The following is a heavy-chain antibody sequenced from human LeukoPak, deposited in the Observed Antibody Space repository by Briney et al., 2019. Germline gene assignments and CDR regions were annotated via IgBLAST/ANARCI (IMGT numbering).Heavy chain of an antibody. D-gene: IGHD3-16*01. CDR3: ARAVSFGTEPYGFDI. Sequence: GSLRLSCAASGFTFSRYWMCWVRQAPGKGLEGVANIKQDGSEKNYVHSGEGRFTISRDNAKNSVFLQMNSLRAEDTAVYYCARAVSFGTEPYGFDIWGQGTMVTVTS. J-gene: IGHJ3*02. CDR1: GFTFSRYW. V-gene: IGHV3-7*01. CDR2: IKQDGSEK.